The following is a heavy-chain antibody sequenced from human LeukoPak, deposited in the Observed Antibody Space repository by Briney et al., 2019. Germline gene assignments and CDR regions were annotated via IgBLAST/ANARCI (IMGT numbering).Heavy chain of an antibody. Sequence: SETLSLTCTVSGGSISSGGYYWSWIRQHPGKGLEWIGYIYYSGSTYYNPSLKSRVTISVDTSKNQFSLKLSSVTAADTAVYYCARDLPTYYDILTGYYRETASGNGMDVWGQGTTVTVS. CDR3: ARDLPTYYDILTGYYRETASGNGMDV. J-gene: IGHJ6*02. CDR2: IYYSGST. CDR1: GGSISSGGYY. V-gene: IGHV4-31*03. D-gene: IGHD3-9*01.